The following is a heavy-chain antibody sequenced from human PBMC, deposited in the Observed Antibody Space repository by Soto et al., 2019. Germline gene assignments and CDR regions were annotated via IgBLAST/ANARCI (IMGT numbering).Heavy chain of an antibody. CDR2: IIPIFGTA. CDR1: GGTFSSYA. J-gene: IGHJ6*02. Sequence: QVQLVQSGAEVKKPGSSVKVSCKASGGTFSSYAISWVRQAPGQGLEWMGGIIPIFGTANYAQKFQGRVTIAADKSTCTAYMELSSLRSEDTAVYYCASMVDTAMVGYYGMDVWGQGTTVTVSS. V-gene: IGHV1-69*06. CDR3: ASMVDTAMVGYYGMDV. D-gene: IGHD5-18*01.